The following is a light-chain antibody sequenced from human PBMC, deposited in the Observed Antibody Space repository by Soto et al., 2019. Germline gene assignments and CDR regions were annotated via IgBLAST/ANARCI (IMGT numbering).Light chain of an antibody. CDR1: QSLLYKDGNTS. CDR3: MQGTYWPYT. V-gene: IGKV2-30*01. J-gene: IGKJ2*01. Sequence: EAVMTQSPLSLPVTLGQPASISCTSSQSLLYKDGNTSLNWFQQRPGQSPRRLMYEVSNRDSGVPDRFSGGGSGTDFTLNISGLEAEDVGVYYCMQGTYWPYTFGQGTKLEIK. CDR2: EVS.